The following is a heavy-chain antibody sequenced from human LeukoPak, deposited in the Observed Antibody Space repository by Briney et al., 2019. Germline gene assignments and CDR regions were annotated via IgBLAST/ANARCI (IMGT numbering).Heavy chain of an antibody. J-gene: IGHJ4*02. CDR2: IYYSGST. D-gene: IGHD1-26*01. V-gene: IGHV4-59*01. CDR3: ARDSGGSYYDY. CDR1: GGSFSGYY. Sequence: PSETLSLTCAVYGGSFSGYYWSWIRQPPGKGLEWIGYIYYSGSTNYNPSLKSRVTISVDTSKNQFSLKLSSVTAADTAVYYCARDSGGSYYDYWGQGTLVTVSS.